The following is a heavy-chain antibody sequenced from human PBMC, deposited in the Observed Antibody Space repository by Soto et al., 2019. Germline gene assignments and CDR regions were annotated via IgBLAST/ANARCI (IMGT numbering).Heavy chain of an antibody. CDR2: IYYSGST. V-gene: IGHV4-31*03. D-gene: IGHD6-13*01. CDR3: ARALGVRIAAAGTVWFDP. CDR1: GGSISSGGYY. J-gene: IGHJ5*02. Sequence: SETLSLTCTVSGGSISSGGYYWSWIRQHPGKGLEWIGYIYYSGSTYYNPSLKSRVTISVDTSKNQFSLKLSSVTAADTAVYYCARALGVRIAAAGTVWFDPWGQGTLVTVSS.